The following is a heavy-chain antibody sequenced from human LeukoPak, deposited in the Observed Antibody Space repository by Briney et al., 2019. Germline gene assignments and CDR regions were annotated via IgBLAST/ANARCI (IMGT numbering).Heavy chain of an antibody. V-gene: IGHV3-7*01. Sequence: PGGSLSLSCAASRFTFYSFAMRWVRPAQGKGREWVANTKKDGREKYHVYYVTGRLTIARDNAKNALYLQMNSLRAEDTAVYYCAKRIQSAMATGYGGQRTLVTVSS. D-gene: IGHD5-18*01. J-gene: IGHJ4*02. CDR2: TKKDGREK. CDR3: AKRIQSAMATGY. CDR1: RFTFYSFA.